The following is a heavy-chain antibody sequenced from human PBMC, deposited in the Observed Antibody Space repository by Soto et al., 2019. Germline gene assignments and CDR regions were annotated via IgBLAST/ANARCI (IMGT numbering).Heavy chain of an antibody. V-gene: IGHV3-33*03. D-gene: IGHD6-13*01. CDR1: FANYA. Sequence: QVQLVESGGGVVRPGASLRLSCAAFANYAMHWVRQAPGQGLEWVAAIWFDGTYKGHADSVKGRFTISRDNAENRLYLHMDSLRVEDTALDYCATGSIALDNWGQGTLVTVSS. CDR2: IWFDGTYK. CDR3: ATGSIALDN. J-gene: IGHJ4*02.